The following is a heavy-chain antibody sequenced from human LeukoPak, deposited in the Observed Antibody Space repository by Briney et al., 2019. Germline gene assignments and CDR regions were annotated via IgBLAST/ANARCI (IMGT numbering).Heavy chain of an antibody. CDR2: ISGSGGST. CDR3: AKDDTPDYYDSSGYYGFDY. J-gene: IGHJ4*02. V-gene: IGHV3-23*01. Sequence: GGSLRLSCAASGFTFSSYAMSWVRQAPGKGLEWVSAISGSGGSTYYADSVKGRFTISRDNSKNTLYLQMNSLRAEDTAVYYCAKDDTPDYYDSSGYYGFDYWGQGTLVTVSS. CDR1: GFTFSSYA. D-gene: IGHD3-22*01.